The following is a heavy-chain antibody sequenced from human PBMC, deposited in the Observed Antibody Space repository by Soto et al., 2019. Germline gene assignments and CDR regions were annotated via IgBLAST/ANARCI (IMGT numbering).Heavy chain of an antibody. J-gene: IGHJ6*02. D-gene: IGHD1-26*01. CDR1: GGSISSYY. CDR2: IYTSGST. Sequence: QVQLQESGPGLVKPSETLSLTCTVSGGSISSYYWSWIRQPAGKGLEWIGRIYTSGSTNYNPSLKSRVTMSVDTSKNQFSLKLSSVTAADTAVYYCARVGAEWEPGSQYGMDVWGQGTTVTVSS. V-gene: IGHV4-4*07. CDR3: ARVGAEWEPGSQYGMDV.